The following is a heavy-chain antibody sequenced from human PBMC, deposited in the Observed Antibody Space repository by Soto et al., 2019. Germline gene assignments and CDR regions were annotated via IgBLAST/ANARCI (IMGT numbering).Heavy chain of an antibody. CDR1: GFTFGNYF. Sequence: EVQLLEPGGGLVQPGESLRLSCAASGFTFGNYFMNWVRQAPGKGLEWVSDISSNGGRTHYADSVRGRFTISRDNSRNTLYLQMSSLRAEDTALYYCAKDLHWYGMDVWGQGTTVTVSS. CDR2: ISSNGGRT. CDR3: AKDLHWYGMDV. V-gene: IGHV3-23*01. D-gene: IGHD1-1*01. J-gene: IGHJ6*02.